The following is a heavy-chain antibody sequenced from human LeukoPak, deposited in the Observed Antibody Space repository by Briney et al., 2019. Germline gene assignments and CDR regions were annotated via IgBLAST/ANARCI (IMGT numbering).Heavy chain of an antibody. V-gene: IGHV4-34*01. CDR3: ARGQGLFRLRRYFDY. Sequence: SETLSLTCAVYGGSFSGYYWSWIRQPPGKGLEWIGEINHSGSTNYNPSLKSRVTISVDTSKNQFSLKLSSVTAADTAVYYCARGQGLFRLRRYFDYWGQGTLVTVSS. CDR2: INHSGST. D-gene: IGHD4-17*01. J-gene: IGHJ4*02. CDR1: GGSFSGYY.